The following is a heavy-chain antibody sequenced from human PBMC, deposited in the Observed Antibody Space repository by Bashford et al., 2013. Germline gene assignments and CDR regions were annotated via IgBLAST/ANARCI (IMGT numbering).Heavy chain of an antibody. J-gene: IGHJ4*02. Sequence: SSETLSLTCTVSGGSISSYYWSWIRQPAGKGLEWIGRIYTSGSTNYNPSLKSRVTMSVDTSKNQFSLKLSSVTAADTAVYYCATTSMVRGSNHFDYWGQGNPGHRLL. CDR1: GGSISSYY. V-gene: IGHV4-4*07. D-gene: IGHD3-10*01. CDR3: ATTSMVRGSNHFDY. CDR2: IYTSGST.